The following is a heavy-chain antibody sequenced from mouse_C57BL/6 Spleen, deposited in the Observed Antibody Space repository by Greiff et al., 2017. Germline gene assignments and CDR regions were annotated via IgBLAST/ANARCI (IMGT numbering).Heavy chain of an antibody. J-gene: IGHJ4*01. CDR3: SRVLTVYAMDY. D-gene: IGHD4-1*01. Sequence: ESGPGLVKPSQSLSLTCSVTGYSITSGYYWNWIRQSPGNKLEWMGYISYDGSNNYNPSLKNRITITSDTSKNQFFLKLNSVTTEDTATYYCSRVLTVYAMDYWGQGTSVTVSS. V-gene: IGHV3-6*01. CDR1: GYSITSGYY. CDR2: ISYDGSN.